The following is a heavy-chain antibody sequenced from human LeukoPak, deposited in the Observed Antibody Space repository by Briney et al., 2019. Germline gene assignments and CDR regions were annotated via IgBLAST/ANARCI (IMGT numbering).Heavy chain of an antibody. V-gene: IGHV3-23*01. Sequence: PGGSLRLSCAASGFTFSSYAMSWVRQAPGKGLEWVSAISGSGGSTYYADSVKGRFAISRDNSKNTLYLQMNSLRAEDTAVYYCAKPPWSLRTYYYYYMDVWGKGTTVTVSS. CDR1: GFTFSSYA. CDR3: AKPPWSLRTYYYYYMDV. J-gene: IGHJ6*03. D-gene: IGHD1-26*01. CDR2: ISGSGGST.